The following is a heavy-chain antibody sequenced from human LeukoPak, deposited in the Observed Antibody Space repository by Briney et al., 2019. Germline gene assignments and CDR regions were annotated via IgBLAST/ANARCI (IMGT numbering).Heavy chain of an antibody. CDR3: ARDLPPQQIPMTGLFYYYYGLDV. Sequence: SETLSLTCTVSGDSIGSHYWTWIRQPAGKGLEWIGRISTSENINYNPSLKSRVTLSLDTSKNQFSLKMTSVTAADAAVYYCARDLPPQQIPMTGLFYYYYGLDVWGQGTTVTVSS. V-gene: IGHV4-4*07. D-gene: IGHD3-9*01. J-gene: IGHJ6*02. CDR2: ISTSENI. CDR1: GDSIGSHY.